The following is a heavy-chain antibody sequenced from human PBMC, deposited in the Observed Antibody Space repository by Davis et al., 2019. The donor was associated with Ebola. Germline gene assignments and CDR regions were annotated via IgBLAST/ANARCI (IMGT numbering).Heavy chain of an antibody. CDR2: ISDSSTTI. CDR3: ATDRNWDFDY. V-gene: IGHV3-48*02. J-gene: IGHJ4*02. CDR1: GVTFSADS. Sequence: GRSLRLSCAASGVTFSADSMNWVRQAPGKGLEWVSYISDSSTTIYYADSVKGRFTISRDNAKNSLYLQMNSLRDEDTAVYYCATDRNWDFDYWGQGTLVTVSS. D-gene: IGHD7-27*01.